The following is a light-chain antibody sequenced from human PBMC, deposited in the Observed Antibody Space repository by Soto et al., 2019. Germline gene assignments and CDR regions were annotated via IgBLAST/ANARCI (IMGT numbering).Light chain of an antibody. CDR3: QQYNTYSWT. J-gene: IGKJ1*01. CDR1: QSISNR. Sequence: DIQMTQFPSTLSASVGDRVTITCRASQSISNRLAWFQQKSGEAPKILIHKVSSLESGVPSRFSVSGSGTEFTLTISSLQPDDFATYYCQQYNTYSWTFGQGTKGEIK. V-gene: IGKV1-5*03. CDR2: KVS.